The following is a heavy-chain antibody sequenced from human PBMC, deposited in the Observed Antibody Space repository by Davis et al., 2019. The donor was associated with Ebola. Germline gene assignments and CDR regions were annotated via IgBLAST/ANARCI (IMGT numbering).Heavy chain of an antibody. CDR1: GGTFSSYA. D-gene: IGHD2-2*01. J-gene: IGHJ4*02. CDR2: IIPIFGTA. CDR3: ATDLLQGVPAGGFGY. V-gene: IGHV1-69*13. Sequence: SVKVSCKASGGTFSSYAISWVRQAPGQGLEWMGGIIPIFGTANYAQKFQGRVTITADESTSTAYMELSSLRSEDTAVYYCATDLLQGVPAGGFGYWGQGTLVTVSS.